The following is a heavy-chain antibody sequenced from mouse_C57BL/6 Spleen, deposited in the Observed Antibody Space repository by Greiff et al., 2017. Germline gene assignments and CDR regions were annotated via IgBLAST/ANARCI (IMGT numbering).Heavy chain of an antibody. CDR3: ARKPYYSNYPYYAMDD. CDR1: GYTFTSYW. V-gene: IGHV1-69*01. D-gene: IGHD2-5*01. J-gene: IGHJ4*01. CDR2: IDPSDSYT. Sequence: QVQLQQPGAELVMPGASVKLSCKASGYTFTSYWMHWVKQRPGQGLEWIGEIDPSDSYTNYNQKFKGKSTLTVDKSSSTAYMQLSSLTSEDSAVYYRARKPYYSNYPYYAMDDWGQGTSVTVSA.